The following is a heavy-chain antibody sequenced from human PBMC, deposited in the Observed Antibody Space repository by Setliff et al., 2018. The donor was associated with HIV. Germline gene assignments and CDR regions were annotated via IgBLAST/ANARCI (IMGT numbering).Heavy chain of an antibody. V-gene: IGHV3-30*02. Sequence: LRLSCAASGFTFSSYGMHWVRQAPGKGLEWVAFIRYDGSNKYYADSVKGRFTISRDSSKNTLYLQMNSLRAEDTAVYYCVRDSAASVWVGASVYYFDFWGQGIQVTVSS. J-gene: IGHJ4*02. CDR3: VRDSAASVWVGASVYYFDF. CDR1: GFTFSSYG. CDR2: IRYDGSNK. D-gene: IGHD1-26*01.